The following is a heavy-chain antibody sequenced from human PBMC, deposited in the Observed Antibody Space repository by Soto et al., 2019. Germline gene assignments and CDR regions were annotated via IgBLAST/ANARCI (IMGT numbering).Heavy chain of an antibody. CDR3: ARANGVIRFGELLRLYYHYCMDV. D-gene: IGHD3-10*01. V-gene: IGHV1-46*03. J-gene: IGHJ6*02. Sequence: QVQLVQSGAEVKKPGASVKVSCKASGYTFTSYYMHWVRQAPGQGLEWMGIINPSGGSTSYAQKCQGRVTMTRDTSTSTVYMELSSLRSEDTAVYYCARANGVIRFGELLRLYYHYCMDVWGQGTTVTVSS. CDR1: GYTFTSYY. CDR2: INPSGGST.